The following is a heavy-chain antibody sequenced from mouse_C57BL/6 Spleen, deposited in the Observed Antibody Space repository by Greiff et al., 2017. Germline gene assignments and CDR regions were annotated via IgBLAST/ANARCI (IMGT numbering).Heavy chain of an antibody. V-gene: IGHV1-7*01. CDR3: ARFYYGNYENFDY. CDR1: GYTFTSYW. J-gene: IGHJ2*01. Sequence: QVQLQQPGAELVKPGASVKLSCKASGYTFTSYWMHWVKQRPGQGLEWIGYINPSSGYTKYNQKFKDKATLTADKSSSTAYMQLSSLTYEDSAVYYCARFYYGNYENFDYWGQGTTLTVSS. D-gene: IGHD2-1*01. CDR2: INPSSGYT.